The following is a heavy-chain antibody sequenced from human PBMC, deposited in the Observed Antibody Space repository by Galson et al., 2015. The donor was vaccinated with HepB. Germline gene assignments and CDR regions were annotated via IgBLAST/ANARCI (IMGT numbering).Heavy chain of an antibody. CDR2: IYPGDSDT. CDR1: GYSFTSYW. J-gene: IGHJ5*02. D-gene: IGHD2-2*01. CDR3: ARLVVVPGASVKGWFDP. V-gene: IGHV5-51*03. Sequence: QSGAEVKKPGESLKISCKGSGYSFTSYWIGWVRQMPGKGLEWMGIIYPGDSDTRYSPSFQGQVTISADKSISTAYLQWSSLKASDTAMYYCARLVVVPGASVKGWFDPWGQGTLVTVSS.